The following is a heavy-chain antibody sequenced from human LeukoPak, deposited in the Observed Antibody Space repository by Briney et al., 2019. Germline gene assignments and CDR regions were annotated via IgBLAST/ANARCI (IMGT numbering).Heavy chain of an antibody. CDR2: IYYSGST. V-gene: IGHV4-30-4*01. D-gene: IGHD3-10*01. CDR3: ASSSGTYAFDI. Sequence: TASQTLSLTCTVSGGSISSGDYYWSWIRQPPGKGLEWIGYIYYSGSTYYNPSLKSRVTISVDTSKNQFSLKLSSATAADTAVYYCASSSGTYAFDIWGQGTMVTVSS. J-gene: IGHJ3*02. CDR1: GGSISSGDYY.